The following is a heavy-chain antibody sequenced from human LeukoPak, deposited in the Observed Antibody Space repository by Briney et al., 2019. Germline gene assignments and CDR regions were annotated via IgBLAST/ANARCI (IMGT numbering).Heavy chain of an antibody. Sequence: GGSLRLSCAASGFTFTSYAMNWVRQAPGQRLEWMGWINAGNGNTKYSQKFQGRVTITRDTSASTAYMELSSLRSEDTAVYYCARDHGDGRLDYWGQGTLVTVSS. V-gene: IGHV1-3*01. J-gene: IGHJ4*02. CDR1: GFTFTSYA. CDR3: ARDHGDGRLDY. D-gene: IGHD5-24*01. CDR2: INAGNGNT.